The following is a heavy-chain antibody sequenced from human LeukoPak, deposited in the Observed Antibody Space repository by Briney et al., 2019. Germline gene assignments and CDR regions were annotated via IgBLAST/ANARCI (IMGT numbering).Heavy chain of an antibody. CDR3: ASIVVVTARYAFDI. J-gene: IGHJ3*02. V-gene: IGHV1-2*02. CDR2: INPNSGDT. CDR1: GYTFTGYF. Sequence: GASVKVSFKASGYTFTGYFMHWVRPAPGQGLEWMGWINPNSGDTNYAQKFQGRVTMTRDTSISTAYMELSRLRSDDTAVYYCASIVVVTARYAFDIWGQGTMVTVSS. D-gene: IGHD2-21*02.